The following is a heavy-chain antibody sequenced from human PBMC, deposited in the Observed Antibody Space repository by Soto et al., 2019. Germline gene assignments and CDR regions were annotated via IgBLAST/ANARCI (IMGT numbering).Heavy chain of an antibody. CDR3: AAVASIVGAQYDFDY. Sequence: SSVKVSCKASGFTFTSSAVQWVRQARGQRLEWIGWIVVGSGNTNYAQKFQERVTITRDMSTSTAYMELSSLRSEDTAVYYCAAVASIVGAQYDFDYWGQGPLVTVSS. CDR2: IVVGSGNT. CDR1: GFTFTSSA. D-gene: IGHD1-26*01. J-gene: IGHJ4*02. V-gene: IGHV1-58*01.